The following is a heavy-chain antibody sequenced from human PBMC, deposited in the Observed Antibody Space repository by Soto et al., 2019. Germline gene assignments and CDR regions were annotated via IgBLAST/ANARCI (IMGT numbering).Heavy chain of an antibody. V-gene: IGHV3-23*01. J-gene: IGHJ5*02. CDR1: GFTFSNSA. CDR2: SSGSNGDST. CDR3: VKHNWNNLGWFDP. D-gene: IGHD1-20*01. Sequence: EVQLLESGGGLVQPGESLRRSCAASGFTFSNSAITWIRQTPWNVLEWFSTSSGSNGDSTYYADSVKGRFSISRDNSKNTLYLQMNSLRAEDTAVYNWVKHNWNNLGWFDPLGQGTLVTVS.